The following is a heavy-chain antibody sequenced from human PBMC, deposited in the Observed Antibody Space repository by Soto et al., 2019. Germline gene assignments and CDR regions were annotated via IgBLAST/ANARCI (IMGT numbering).Heavy chain of an antibody. J-gene: IGHJ6*02. CDR3: ARDGDPWCSSTSCYEDYYYYYGMDV. Sequence: GGSLRLSCAASGFTFSSYSMNWVRQAPGKGLEWVSSISSSSSYIYYADSVKGRFTISRDNAKNSLYLQMNSLRAEDTAVYYCARDGDPWCSSTSCYEDYYYYYGMDVWGQGTTVTVSS. CDR1: GFTFSSYS. V-gene: IGHV3-21*01. CDR2: ISSSSSYI. D-gene: IGHD2-2*01.